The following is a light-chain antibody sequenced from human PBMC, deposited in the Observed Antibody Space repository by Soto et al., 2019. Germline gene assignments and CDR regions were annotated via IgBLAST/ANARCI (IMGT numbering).Light chain of an antibody. CDR3: QVYGSSPPSIT. Sequence: EIVLTQSPDTLSLSPGERATLSCRASQSVSSSYLAWFQQKPGQTPRLLISGASSRATGIPDRFSGSGSGTDFTLTISRLEPEDFAVYWCQVYGSSPPSITFGQGTRLEIK. CDR2: GAS. V-gene: IGKV3-20*01. CDR1: QSVSSSY. J-gene: IGKJ5*01.